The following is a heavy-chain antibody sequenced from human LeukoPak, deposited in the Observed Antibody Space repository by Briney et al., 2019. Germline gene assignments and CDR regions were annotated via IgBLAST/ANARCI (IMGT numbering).Heavy chain of an antibody. CDR2: IKQDGSEK. CDR3: ARITFYYGMDV. J-gene: IGHJ6*02. V-gene: IGHV3-7*04. D-gene: IGHD3-16*01. CDR1: GFTFSRYW. Sequence: GGSLRLSCAASGFTFSRYWMSWVRQAPGKGLEWVANIKQDGSEKYYVDSVKGLTISRDNANNLLYLQMNSLRAEDTAVYYCARITFYYGMDVWGQGTTVTVSS.